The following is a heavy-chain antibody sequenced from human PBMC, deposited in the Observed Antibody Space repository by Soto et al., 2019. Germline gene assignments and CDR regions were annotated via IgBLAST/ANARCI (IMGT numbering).Heavy chain of an antibody. CDR1: GGTFSSYA. J-gene: IGHJ4*02. V-gene: IGHV1-69*01. Sequence: QVQLVQSGAEVKKPGSSVKVSCKASGGTFSSYAISWVRQAPGQGLEWMGRIIPIFGTANYAQKFRGRVTITADESTSTAYMELSSLRSEDTAVYYCARLYSGRRDGYNYQDYWGQGTLVTVSS. D-gene: IGHD5-12*01. CDR2: IIPIFGTA. CDR3: ARLYSGRRDGYNYQDY.